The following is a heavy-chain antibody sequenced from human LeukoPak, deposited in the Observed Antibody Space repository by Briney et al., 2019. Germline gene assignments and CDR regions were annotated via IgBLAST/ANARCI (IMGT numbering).Heavy chain of an antibody. CDR3: TTKAPLDVAGADY. J-gene: IGHJ4*02. CDR2: IKSKTDGGTT. CDR1: GFTFSNAW. D-gene: IGHD6-19*01. V-gene: IGHV3-15*01. Sequence: GGSLRLFCAASGFTFSNAWVSWVRQAPGKGLEWVGRIKSKTDGGTTDYAAPVKGRFTISRDDSKNTLYLQMNSLKTEDTAVYYCTTKAPLDVAGADYWGQGTLVTVSS.